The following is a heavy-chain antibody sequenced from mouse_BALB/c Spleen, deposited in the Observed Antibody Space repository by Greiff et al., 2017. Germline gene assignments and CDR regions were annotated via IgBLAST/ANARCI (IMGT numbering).Heavy chain of an antibody. CDR1: GFTFSSFG. J-gene: IGHJ4*01. D-gene: IGHD1-1*02. V-gene: IGHV5-17*02. CDR3: ARQGGNYAMDY. Sequence: EVHLVESGGGLVQPGGSRKLSCAASGFTFSSFGMHWVRQAPEKGLEWVAYISSGSSTIYYADTVKGRFTISRDNPKNTLFLQMTSLRSEDTAMYYCARQGGNYAMDYWGQGTSVTVSS. CDR2: ISSGSSTI.